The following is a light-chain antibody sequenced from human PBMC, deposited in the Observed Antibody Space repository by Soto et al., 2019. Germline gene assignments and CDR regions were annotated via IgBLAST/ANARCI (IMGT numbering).Light chain of an antibody. CDR3: QQYGSAPRT. Sequence: EIVLTQSPGTLSLSPGERATLSCRASQSVSSDYLAWYRQKPGQAPRLLIYGASSRATGIPDRFSGSGSGTDFTLTISRLEPVDFAVYYCQQYGSAPRTFGQGTKVEIK. CDR2: GAS. J-gene: IGKJ1*01. V-gene: IGKV3-20*01. CDR1: QSVSSDY.